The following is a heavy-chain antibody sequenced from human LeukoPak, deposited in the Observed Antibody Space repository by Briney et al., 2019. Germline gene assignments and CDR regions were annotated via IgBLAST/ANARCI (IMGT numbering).Heavy chain of an antibody. CDR1: GFTFSSYA. Sequence: SGGSLRLSCAASGFTFSSYAMSWVRQAPGKGLEWVSAISGSGGSTYYADSVKGRFTISRDNSKNTLYLQMNSLRAEDTAVYYCAKIPSGWYYFDYWGQGTLVTVSS. CDR2: ISGSGGST. D-gene: IGHD6-19*01. V-gene: IGHV3-23*01. J-gene: IGHJ4*02. CDR3: AKIPSGWYYFDY.